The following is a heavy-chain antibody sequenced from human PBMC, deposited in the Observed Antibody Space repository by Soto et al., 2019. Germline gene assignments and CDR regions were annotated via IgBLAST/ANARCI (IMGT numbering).Heavy chain of an antibody. J-gene: IGHJ4*02. CDR1: GFTFSSYA. D-gene: IGHD5-12*01. V-gene: IGHV3-23*01. CDR2: ISGSGGST. Sequence: GGSLRLSCAASGFTFSSYAMSWVRQAPGKGLEWVSAISGSGGSTYYADSVKGRFTISRDNSKNTLYLQMNSLRAEDTAVYYCAQSAIVATIPAGGVDYWGQGTLVTVSS. CDR3: AQSAIVATIPAGGVDY.